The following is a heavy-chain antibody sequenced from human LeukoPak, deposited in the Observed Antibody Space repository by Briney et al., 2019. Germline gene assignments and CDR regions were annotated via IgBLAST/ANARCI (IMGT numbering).Heavy chain of an antibody. CDR3: ARGLRYCSSTSRLNWFDP. Sequence: GASVKVSCKASGYTFTGYYMHWVRQAPGQGLEWMGWINPNSGGTNYAQKFQGRVTMTRDTSISTAYMELSRLRSDDTAVYYCARGLRYCSSTSRLNWFDPWGQGTLVTVSS. CDR1: GYTFTGYY. D-gene: IGHD2-2*01. CDR2: INPNSGGT. J-gene: IGHJ5*02. V-gene: IGHV1-2*02.